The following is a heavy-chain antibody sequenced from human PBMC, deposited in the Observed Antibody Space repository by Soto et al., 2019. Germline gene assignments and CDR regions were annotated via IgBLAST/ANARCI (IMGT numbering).Heavy chain of an antibody. J-gene: IGHJ4*02. Sequence: SETLSLTCAVYGGSFSGYYWTWIRQPPGKGLEWIGEITHNGSTNYNPSLKSRVTISVDTSKSQFSLNLNSVTAADTAVYYCARSSVRGWSYWGQGTLVTVSS. CDR1: GGSFSGYY. CDR3: ARSSVRGWSY. CDR2: ITHNGST. V-gene: IGHV4-34*01. D-gene: IGHD3-10*02.